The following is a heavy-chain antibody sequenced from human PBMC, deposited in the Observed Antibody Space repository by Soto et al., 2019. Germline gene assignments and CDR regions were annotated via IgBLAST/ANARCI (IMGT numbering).Heavy chain of an antibody. V-gene: IGHV1-69*06. D-gene: IGHD2-21*02. CDR3: ANNQAYCGGDCYPSGYYGMDV. CDR1: GGTFGSHA. CDR2: IIPIFGTA. J-gene: IGHJ6*02. Sequence: QVQLVQSGAEVKKPGSSVKVSCKASGGTFGSHAISWVRQAPGQGLEWMGGIIPIFGTANYAQKFQGRVTITADKSTSTAYMELSSLRSEDTAVYYCANNQAYCGGDCYPSGYYGMDVWGQGTTVTVSS.